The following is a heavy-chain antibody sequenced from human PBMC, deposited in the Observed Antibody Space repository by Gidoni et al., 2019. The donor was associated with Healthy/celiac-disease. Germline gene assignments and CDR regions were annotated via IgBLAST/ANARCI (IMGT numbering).Heavy chain of an antibody. D-gene: IGHD3-10*01. J-gene: IGHJ6*02. V-gene: IGHV3-9*01. CDR1: GFTFDDYA. CDR3: AKARGYYYGMDV. Sequence: EVQLVESGGGLVQPGRSLRLSCAASGFTFDDYAMHWVRQAPGKGLEWVSGISWNSGSIGYADSVKGRFTISRDNAKNSLYLQMNSLRAEDTALYYCAKARGYYYGMDVWGQGTTVTVSS. CDR2: ISWNSGSI.